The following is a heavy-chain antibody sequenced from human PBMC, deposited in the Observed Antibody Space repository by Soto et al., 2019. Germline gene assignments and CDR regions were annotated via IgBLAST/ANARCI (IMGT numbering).Heavy chain of an antibody. CDR2: ISGSGGYI. D-gene: IGHD6-13*01. CDR3: ARDRQSTPWYAADY. J-gene: IGHJ4*01. CDR1: GFTFSSYS. Sequence: GGSLRLSCEGSGFTFSSYSMSWVRQAPGKGLEWVSSISGSGGYIYYADSVKGRFTISRDNAKNSLYLQMTSLRDEDTALYYCARDRQSTPWYAADYWGQGSLVTVSS. V-gene: IGHV3-21*01.